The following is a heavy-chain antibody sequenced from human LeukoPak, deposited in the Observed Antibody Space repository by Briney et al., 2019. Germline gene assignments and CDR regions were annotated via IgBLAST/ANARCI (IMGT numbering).Heavy chain of an antibody. CDR2: ISGRGGST. V-gene: IGHV3-23*01. D-gene: IGHD6-19*01. Sequence: GGSLRLSCAASGFTFSSYAMSWVRQAPGKGLEWVSAISGRGGSTYYADSVKGRFTISRDNSKNTLYLQMNSLRAEDTAVYYCAKAPNSSGRNWFDPWGQGTLVTVSS. CDR3: AKAPNSSGRNWFDP. J-gene: IGHJ5*02. CDR1: GFTFSSYA.